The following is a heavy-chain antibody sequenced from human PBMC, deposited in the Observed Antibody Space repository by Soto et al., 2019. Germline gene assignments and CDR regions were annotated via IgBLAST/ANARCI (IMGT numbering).Heavy chain of an antibody. CDR2: INAGNGNT. J-gene: IGHJ4*02. CDR3: ARDILGGYSRYDY. Sequence: QILLVQSGAEEKKPGASVKVSCKASGYTFTNYAIHWVRQAPGQRLGWMGGINAGNGNTRYSQKFQGRVTITRDTSASIAYMDLSSLRSEDTAVYYCARDILGGYSRYDYWGQGTLVTVSS. D-gene: IGHD3-9*01. CDR1: GYTFTNYA. V-gene: IGHV1-3*05.